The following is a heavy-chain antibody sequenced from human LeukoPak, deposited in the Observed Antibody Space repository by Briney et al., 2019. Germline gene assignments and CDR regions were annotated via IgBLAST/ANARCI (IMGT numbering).Heavy chain of an antibody. Sequence: ASVKVSCKASGYTFTGYYMHWVRQAPGQGLEWMGWINPNSGGTNYAQKFQGWVTMTRDTSISTAYMELSRLRSDDTAVYYCARDAWFSGSYPGYWGQGTLVTVSS. V-gene: IGHV1-2*04. CDR3: ARDAWFSGSYPGY. D-gene: IGHD1-26*01. CDR1: GYTFTGYY. CDR2: INPNSGGT. J-gene: IGHJ4*02.